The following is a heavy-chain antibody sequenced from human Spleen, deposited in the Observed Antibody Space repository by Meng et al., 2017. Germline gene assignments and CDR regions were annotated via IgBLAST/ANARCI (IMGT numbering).Heavy chain of an antibody. CDR3: ARGLNWFDP. V-gene: IGHV4-4*07. Sequence: QVLLKESGPGLVRPSETLSLICAVIGGSISFDSWPFIRQSAKKRVDWIGLLYVSRSTKYTPSLKSRITMSLDMSWKHFSLNLTSVTAADTAVYYCARGLNWFDPWGQGTLVTVSS. CDR2: LYVSRST. CDR1: GGSISFDS. J-gene: IGHJ5*02.